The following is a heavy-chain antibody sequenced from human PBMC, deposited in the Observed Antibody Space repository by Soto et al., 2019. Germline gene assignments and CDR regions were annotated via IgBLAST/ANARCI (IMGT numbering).Heavy chain of an antibody. V-gene: IGHV3-23*01. J-gene: IGHJ6*02. D-gene: IGHD3-22*01. CDR2: ISGSGGST. CDR3: AKDGTTYYYDSSGYQEDYYYYGMDV. CDR1: GFTFSSYA. Sequence: LRLSCAASGFTFSSYAMSWVRQAPGKGLEWVSAISGSGGSTYYADSVKGRFTISRDNSKNTLYLQMNSLRAEDTAVYYCAKDGTTYYYDSSGYQEDYYYYGMDVWGQGTTVAVSS.